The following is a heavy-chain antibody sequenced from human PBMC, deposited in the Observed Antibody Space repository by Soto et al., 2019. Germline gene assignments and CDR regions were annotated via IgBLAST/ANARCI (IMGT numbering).Heavy chain of an antibody. CDR3: ARGAASAGTDY. D-gene: IGHD6-13*01. CDR1: GDSVSSSITS. J-gene: IGHJ4*02. Sequence: QVQLQQSGPGLVKPSQTLSLTCAISGDSVSSSITSWHWIRQSPSRGLEWLGRTYYRSKWYNDYAVSVKSRITIKPDTSKNQFSLQLNSVTPEYTAVYYCARGAASAGTDYWGQGTLVTVSS. CDR2: TYYRSKWYN. V-gene: IGHV6-1*01.